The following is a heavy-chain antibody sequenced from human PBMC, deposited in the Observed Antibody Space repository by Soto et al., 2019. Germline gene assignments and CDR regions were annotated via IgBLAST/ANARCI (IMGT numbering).Heavy chain of an antibody. J-gene: IGHJ6*02. Sequence: GESLKISCKGSGYSFTSYWIGWVRQMPGKGLEWMGIIYPGDSDTRYSPSFQGQVTISADKSISTAYLQWSSLKASDTAMYYCARQGWGNYYYYYGMDVWGQGTTVTVSS. CDR2: IYPGDSDT. CDR1: GYSFTSYW. D-gene: IGHD2-8*02. CDR3: ARQGWGNYYYYYGMDV. V-gene: IGHV5-51*01.